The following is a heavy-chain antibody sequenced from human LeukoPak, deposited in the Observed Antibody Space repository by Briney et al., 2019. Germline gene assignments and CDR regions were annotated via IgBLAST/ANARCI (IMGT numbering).Heavy chain of an antibody. Sequence: GRSLRLSCAASGFSFSRYGMHWVRQAPGKGLEWVAVIWYDGNNKYYADSVKGRFTISRDNSRNTLYLQMNSLRAEDTAVYYCAKDNLVRGVYYYYGMDVWGQGTTVTVSS. CDR2: IWYDGNNK. CDR3: AKDNLVRGVYYYYGMDV. CDR1: GFSFSRYG. J-gene: IGHJ6*02. D-gene: IGHD3-10*01. V-gene: IGHV3-33*06.